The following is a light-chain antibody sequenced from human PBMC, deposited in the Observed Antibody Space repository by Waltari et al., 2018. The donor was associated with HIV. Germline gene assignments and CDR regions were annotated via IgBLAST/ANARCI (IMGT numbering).Light chain of an antibody. CDR2: GAS. Sequence: TQSPGTLSLSPGERATLSCRASQSVSNNYLAWYQQKPGQAPRLLIYGASSRATGIPDRFSGSGSGTDFTLTISRLEPEDFAVYYCQQYGSSPRTFGQGP. CDR3: QQYGSSPRT. J-gene: IGKJ1*01. CDR1: QSVSNNY. V-gene: IGKV3-20*01.